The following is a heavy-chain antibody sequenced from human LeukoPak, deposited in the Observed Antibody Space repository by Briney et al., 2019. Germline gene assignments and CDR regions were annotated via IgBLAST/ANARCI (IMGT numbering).Heavy chain of an antibody. CDR3: ARDDWNYIFTIHSYYYGMDV. V-gene: IGHV1-3*01. Sequence: GASVKVSCKASGYTFTSYAMHWVRQAPGQRLEWMGWINAGNGNTRYSQKLQGRVTITRDTSANTVYMELSSLRSGDTAVYYCARDDWNYIFTIHSYYYGMDVWGQGTTVTVSS. J-gene: IGHJ6*02. D-gene: IGHD1-7*01. CDR1: GYTFTSYA. CDR2: INAGNGNT.